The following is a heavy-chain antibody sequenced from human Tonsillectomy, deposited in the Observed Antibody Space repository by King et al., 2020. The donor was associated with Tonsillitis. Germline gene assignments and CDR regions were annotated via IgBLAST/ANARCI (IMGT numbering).Heavy chain of an antibody. CDR1: GDSVSSNSVA. CDR2: TYYRSKWYN. D-gene: IGHD3-16*02. J-gene: IGHJ6*02. CDR3: ARVVLQSSGESSFHSGMDV. V-gene: IGHV6-1*01. Sequence: VQLQQSGPGLVKPSQTLSLTCALSGDSVSSNSVAWNWIRQSPSRGLEWLGRTYYRSKWYNDYAVSVKSRITINPDTSKNQFSLHLNSVTPEDTAVYYCARVVLQSSGESSFHSGMDVWGQGTKVTVSS.